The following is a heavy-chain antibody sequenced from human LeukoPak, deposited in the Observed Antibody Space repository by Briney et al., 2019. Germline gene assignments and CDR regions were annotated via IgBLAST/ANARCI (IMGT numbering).Heavy chain of an antibody. CDR1: GYTFTGYY. CDR2: INPNSGGT. J-gene: IGHJ4*02. V-gene: IGHV1-2*02. D-gene: IGHD1-26*01. Sequence: ASVKVSCKASGYTFTGYYMHWVRQAPGQGLEWMGWINPNSGGTNYAQKFQGRVTMTRDTSISTAYMELSRLRSDDTAVYHCARPDDELPDKTFDYWGQGTLVAVSS. CDR3: ARPDDELPDKTFDY.